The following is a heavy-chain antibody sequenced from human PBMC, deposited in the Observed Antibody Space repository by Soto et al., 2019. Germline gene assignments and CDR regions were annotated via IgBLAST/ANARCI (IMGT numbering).Heavy chain of an antibody. CDR1: GFTFSSYA. D-gene: IGHD2-2*01. Sequence: GGSLRLSCAASGFTFSSYATNWVRQAPGKGLEWVSTISGSGDSTYYADSVKGRFTISKDNSKNTLSLQMNSLRVEDTAVYYCAKSGQSSWANTDVWGQGTTVTVSS. CDR2: ISGSGDST. J-gene: IGHJ6*02. CDR3: AKSGQSSWANTDV. V-gene: IGHV3-23*01.